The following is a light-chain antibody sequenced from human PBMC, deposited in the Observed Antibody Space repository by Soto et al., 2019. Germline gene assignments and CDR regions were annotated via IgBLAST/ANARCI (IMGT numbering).Light chain of an antibody. CDR1: QSISSW. J-gene: IGKJ1*01. CDR3: QQYNSYSGT. CDR2: DAS. Sequence: DIQMTQSPSNLSASVGDRVTITCRASQSISSWLAWYQQKPGKAPKLLIYDASSLESGVPSRFSGSGSGTEVTLTISSLQPDDFATYYCQQYNSYSGTFGQGTKVEIK. V-gene: IGKV1-5*01.